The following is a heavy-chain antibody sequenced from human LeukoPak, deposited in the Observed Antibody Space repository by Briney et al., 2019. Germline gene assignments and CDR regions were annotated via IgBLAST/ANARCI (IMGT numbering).Heavy chain of an antibody. J-gene: IGHJ4*02. D-gene: IGHD3-10*01. CDR3: ARVHTYYYGSGSYVCLYYFDY. CDR1: GFTFSDYY. Sequence: NPGGSLRLSCAASGFTFSDYYMSWIRQAPGKGLEWVSYISSSSSYTNYADSVKGRFTISRDNAKNSLYLQMNSLRAEDTAVYYCARVHTYYYGSGSYVCLYYFDYWGQGTLVTVSS. CDR2: ISSSSSYT. V-gene: IGHV3-11*06.